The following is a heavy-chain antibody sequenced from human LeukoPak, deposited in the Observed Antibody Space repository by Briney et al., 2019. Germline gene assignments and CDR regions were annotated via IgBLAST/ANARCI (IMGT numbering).Heavy chain of an antibody. CDR3: ARDPTYYDILTGYYIPNFDC. CDR1: GFTVSSNY. V-gene: IGHV3-66*02. CDR2: IYSGGST. D-gene: IGHD3-9*01. Sequence: PGGSLRLSCAASGFTVSSNYMSWVRQAPGKGLEWVSVIYSGGSTYYADSVKGRFTISRDNSKNTLYLQMNSLRAEDTAVYYCARDPTYYDILTGYYIPNFDCWGQGTLVTVSS. J-gene: IGHJ4*02.